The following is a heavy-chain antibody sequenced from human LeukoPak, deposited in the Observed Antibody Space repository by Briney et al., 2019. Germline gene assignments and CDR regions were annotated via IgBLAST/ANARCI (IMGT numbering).Heavy chain of an antibody. CDR3: ARDPRGDFVWGHRFDY. CDR2: ISTSGGST. Sequence: GGSLRLSCGASGFIFNQYCMGWVRQAPGMGPEWVSYISTSGGSTFYSASAKGRFTISRDNARNSLFLQLRRLTAEDTAVYYCARDPRGDFVWGHRFDYWGQGVLVTVSS. V-gene: IGHV3-11*01. D-gene: IGHD3-16*01. J-gene: IGHJ4*02. CDR1: GFIFNQYC.